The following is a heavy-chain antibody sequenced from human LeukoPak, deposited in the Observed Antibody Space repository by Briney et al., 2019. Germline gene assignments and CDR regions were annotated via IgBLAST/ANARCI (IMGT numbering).Heavy chain of an antibody. CDR3: AIADGYPDY. Sequence: GGSLRLYCAASGFTFSRYCMHWLREAQGKGLVWVSRFYSDWSSIHYADSVRGPFPISRDNAKNTLYLQMNSLRAADTAVYYCAIADGYPDYWGQGTLVTVSS. J-gene: IGHJ4*03. CDR1: GFTFSRYC. CDR2: FYSDWSSI. V-gene: IGHV3-74*01.